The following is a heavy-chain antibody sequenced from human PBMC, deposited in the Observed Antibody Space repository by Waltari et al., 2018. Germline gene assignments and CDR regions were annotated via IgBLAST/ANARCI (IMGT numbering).Heavy chain of an antibody. CDR2: INPGDADT. V-gene: IGHV5-51*01. CDR1: GYSFTSYW. D-gene: IGHD2-15*01. J-gene: IGHJ6*03. Sequence: EVQLVQSGAEVKKPGASLKISCKGSGYSFTSYWIGRVRQTPGKGLASMGTINPGDADTRYSPSFQGKVPISADKSISTAYLQWSSLKASDTAMYYCARHGRAATEYYYYMDVWGKGTTVTVSS. CDR3: ARHGRAATEYYYYMDV.